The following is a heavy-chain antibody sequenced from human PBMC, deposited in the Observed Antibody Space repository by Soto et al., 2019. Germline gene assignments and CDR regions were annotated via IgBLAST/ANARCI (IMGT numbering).Heavy chain of an antibody. V-gene: IGHV2-5*01. D-gene: IGHD3-3*01. J-gene: IGHJ4*02. CDR1: GFSLSTSGVG. Sequence: SGPTLVNPTQTRTLTCTFSGFSLSTSGVGVGWIRQPPGKALEWLALIYWNDGKRYSPSLKSRLTTTKPTPKSQVALTMTNIDPVDTATYYCAPRRTGYDFWSGYPSPESYFDYWGQGTLVTFSS. CDR3: APRRTGYDFWSGYPSPESYFDY. CDR2: IYWNDGK.